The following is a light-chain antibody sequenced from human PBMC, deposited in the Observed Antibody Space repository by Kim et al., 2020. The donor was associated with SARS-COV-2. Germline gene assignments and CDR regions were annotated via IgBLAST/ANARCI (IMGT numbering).Light chain of an antibody. V-gene: IGKV3-15*01. CDR3: QQYYNWPLT. CDR1: QTVTSN. CDR2: AAS. Sequence: EIVMTQSPATLSVSPGERATLSCRASQTVTSNLAWYQQKPGQAPRLLISAASTRATGIPDRFSGSGSGTEFTLTISSLHSEDSAVYYCQQYYNWPLTFGGGTKVDIK. J-gene: IGKJ4*01.